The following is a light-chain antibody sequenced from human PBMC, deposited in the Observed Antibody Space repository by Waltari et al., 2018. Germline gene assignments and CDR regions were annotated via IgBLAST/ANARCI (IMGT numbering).Light chain of an antibody. CDR3: AAWDNSTFVL. V-gene: IGLV3-1*01. J-gene: IGLJ2*01. Sequence: SFDLTQTPSVSASPGQTASITCSGDNLAGNSVSWYQHRPGQSPVLVIYQDNMRPSGIPARFSGFHAGNTVTLTSSGTQAMDEGDYYCAAWDNSTFVLFGGGTKVTVL. CDR1: NLAGNS. CDR2: QDN.